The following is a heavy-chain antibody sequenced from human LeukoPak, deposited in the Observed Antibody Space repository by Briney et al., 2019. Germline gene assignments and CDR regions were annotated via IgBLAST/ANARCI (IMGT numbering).Heavy chain of an antibody. V-gene: IGHV1-3*01. Sequence: ASVKVSCKASGYTFTSYAMHWVRQAPGQRLEWMGWINAGNGNTKYSQKFQGRVTITWDTSASTAYMELSSLRSEDTAVYYCARATSGYPYYFDYWGQGTLVTVSS. D-gene: IGHD3-22*01. CDR3: ARATSGYPYYFDY. J-gene: IGHJ4*02. CDR2: INAGNGNT. CDR1: GYTFTSYA.